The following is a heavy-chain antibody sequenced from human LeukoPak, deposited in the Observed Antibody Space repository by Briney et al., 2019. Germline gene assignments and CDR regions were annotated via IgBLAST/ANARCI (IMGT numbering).Heavy chain of an antibody. D-gene: IGHD6-13*01. CDR1: GGSITN. CDR3: ARDLAAAGIDY. J-gene: IGHJ4*02. Sequence: SETLSLTCTVSGGSITNWSWIRQPPGKGLEWIGYIYYSGSTNYNPSLKSRVTMSIDTSKNQFSLKLSSVTAADTAVYYCARDLAAAGIDYWGQGTLVTVSS. CDR2: IYYSGST. V-gene: IGHV4-59*01.